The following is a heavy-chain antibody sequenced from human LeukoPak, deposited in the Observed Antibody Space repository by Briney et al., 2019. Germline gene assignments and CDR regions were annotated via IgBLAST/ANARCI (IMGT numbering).Heavy chain of an antibody. J-gene: IGHJ4*02. CDR3: ARDLGDYLFDY. CDR2: ISSSSSYI. V-gene: IGHV3-21*01. CDR1: GFTFSSYS. D-gene: IGHD4-17*01. Sequence: GGSLRLSCAASGFTFSSYSMNWVRQAPGKGLEWVSSISSSSSYIYYADSVKGRFTISRDNAKNSLYLQMNSLRAEDTAVYYCARDLGDYLFDYWGQGTLVTVSS.